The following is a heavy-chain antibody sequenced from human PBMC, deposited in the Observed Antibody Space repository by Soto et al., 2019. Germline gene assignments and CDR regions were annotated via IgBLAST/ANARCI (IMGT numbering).Heavy chain of an antibody. CDR3: TTLSYLYYDGMDV. J-gene: IGHJ6*02. V-gene: IGHV3-15*01. CDR1: GFIFSSYA. CDR2: IKSKVDGGTA. D-gene: IGHD2-2*01. Sequence: GGSLRLSCEASGFIFSSYAMHWVRQAPGKGLEWLGRIKSKVDGGTADYVAATKGRFSISRDDLKNMLYLQMNSLKPDDTAVYYCTTLSYLYYDGMDVWGQGTTVTVSS.